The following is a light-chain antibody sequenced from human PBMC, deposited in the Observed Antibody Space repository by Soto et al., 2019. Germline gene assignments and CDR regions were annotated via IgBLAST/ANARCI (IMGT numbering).Light chain of an antibody. CDR1: SSDVGGYNY. J-gene: IGLJ2*01. CDR3: SSYTGSSNVV. V-gene: IGLV2-14*03. Sequence: QSALTQPASVSGSPGQSITISCTGTSSDVGGYNYVSWYQQHPGKAPKLMIYDVSNRPSGVSIRFSGSKSGNTASLTISGLQAEDEADYYCSSYTGSSNVVFGGGTQLTVL. CDR2: DVS.